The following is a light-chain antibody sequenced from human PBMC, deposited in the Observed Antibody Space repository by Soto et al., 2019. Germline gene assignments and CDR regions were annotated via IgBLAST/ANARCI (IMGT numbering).Light chain of an antibody. CDR1: QSISNH. CDR3: QQSYSSPPT. Sequence: EIQMTQYQSSLSASVEDRVIITCRASQSISNHLNWYQQKPGKAPKLLIFAASSLQSGVPSRFSGSRSGPDFTLTISSLQPEDFATYYCQQSYSSPPTFGQ. V-gene: IGKV1-39*01. J-gene: IGKJ1*01. CDR2: AAS.